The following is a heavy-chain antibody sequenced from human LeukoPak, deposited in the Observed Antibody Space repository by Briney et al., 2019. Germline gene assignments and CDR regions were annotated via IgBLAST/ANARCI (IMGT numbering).Heavy chain of an antibody. D-gene: IGHD2-8*02. J-gene: IGHJ4*02. Sequence: PSETLSLTCAVYGGSFSGYYWSWIRQPPGKGLEWIGEINHSGSTNYNPSLKSRVTISVDTSKNQFSLKLSSVTAADTAVYYCARHPLPWWGFDYWGQGTLVTVSS. CDR2: INHSGST. CDR3: ARHPLPWWGFDY. V-gene: IGHV4-34*01. CDR1: GGSFSGYY.